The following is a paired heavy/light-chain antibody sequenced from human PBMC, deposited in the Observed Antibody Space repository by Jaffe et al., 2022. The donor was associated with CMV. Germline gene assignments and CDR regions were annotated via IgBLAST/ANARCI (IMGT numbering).Light chain of an antibody. CDR2: QDT. Sequence: SYELTQPPSMSVSPGQTATITCSGHNLGDKDACWYQQKPGQSPVLVIFQDTKRPSGIPERFSGSNSGHTATLTISGTQAMDEADYYCQAWDSSTVVFGGGTKLTVL. V-gene: IGLV3-1*01. J-gene: IGLJ2*01. CDR1: NLGDKD. CDR3: QAWDSSTVV.
Heavy chain of an antibody. CDR3: ARSPLHFDYVWDTYRHDPRGGLDS. D-gene: IGHD3-16*02. V-gene: IGHV1-18*04. CDR2: ISAHNGDI. Sequence: QVQLVQSGPEVKKPGASVRVSCTASGYTFRNNGLNWVRQAPGQGLEWVGWISAHNGDINYEQKFQGRVTMTTDTSTSTAYMELRSLRSDDTAVYYCARSPLHFDYVWDTYRHDPRGGLDSWGQGTLVTVSS. J-gene: IGHJ4*02. CDR1: GYTFRNNG.